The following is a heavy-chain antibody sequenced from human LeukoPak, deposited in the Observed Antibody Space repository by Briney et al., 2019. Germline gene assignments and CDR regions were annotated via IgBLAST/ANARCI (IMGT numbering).Heavy chain of an antibody. V-gene: IGHV3-33*08. CDR3: ARDRDVYSSRWNRNFAY. D-gene: IGHD6-13*01. Sequence: GGSLRLSCAASGFTFSSYSMNWVRQAPGKGLEWVAIIWYDGSNKYYADSVKGRFTISRDNSKNTLYLQMNSLRAEDTAVYYCARDRDVYSSRWNRNFAYWGQGTLVTVSA. J-gene: IGHJ4*02. CDR1: GFTFSSYS. CDR2: IWYDGSNK.